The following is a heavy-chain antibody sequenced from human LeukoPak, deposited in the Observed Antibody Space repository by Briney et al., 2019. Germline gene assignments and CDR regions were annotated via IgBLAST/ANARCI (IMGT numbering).Heavy chain of an antibody. CDR2: IYSGDSDT. D-gene: IGHD6-13*01. V-gene: IGHV5-51*01. Sequence: GASLKISCKGSGYSFTSYWIGWVRQMPGKGLEWMGIIYSGDSDTRYSPSFQGQVTISADKSISTAYLQWSSLKASDTAMYYCASGPLASSGWSTLDYWGQGTLVTVSS. CDR1: GYSFTSYW. CDR3: ASGPLASSGWSTLDY. J-gene: IGHJ4*02.